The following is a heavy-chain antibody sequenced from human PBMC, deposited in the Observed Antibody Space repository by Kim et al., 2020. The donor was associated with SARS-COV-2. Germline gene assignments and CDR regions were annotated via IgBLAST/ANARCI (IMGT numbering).Heavy chain of an antibody. CDR1: GDSVSSDSAA. D-gene: IGHD6-13*01. CDR2: TYYRSKWYS. J-gene: IGHJ4*02. V-gene: IGHV6-1*01. Sequence: SQTLSLTCAISGDSVSSDSAAWNWIRQSPSRGLEWLGRTYYRSKWYSDYAVSLKSRLSINADTSKNQFSLQLNSVTPEVTALYYCVREHNLIVAAGFDYWGQGTPVTVSS. CDR3: VREHNLIVAAGFDY.